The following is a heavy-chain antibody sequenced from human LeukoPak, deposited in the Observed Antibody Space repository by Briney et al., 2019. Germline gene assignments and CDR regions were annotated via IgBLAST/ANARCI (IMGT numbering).Heavy chain of an antibody. V-gene: IGHV3-30-3*01. Sequence: PGGSLRLSCAASGFTFSSYAMHWVRQAPGKGLEWVAVISYDGSNKYYADSVKGRFTISRDNSKNTLYLQMNSLRAEDTAVYYCARKYYDYVWGSYRWMYYFDYWGQGTLVTVSS. CDR1: GFTFSSYA. J-gene: IGHJ4*02. CDR2: ISYDGSNK. CDR3: ARKYYDYVWGSYRWMYYFDY. D-gene: IGHD3-16*02.